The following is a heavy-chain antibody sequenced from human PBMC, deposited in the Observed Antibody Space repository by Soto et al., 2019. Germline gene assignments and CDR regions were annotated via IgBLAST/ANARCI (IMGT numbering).Heavy chain of an antibody. CDR2: IWYDGSNR. CDR1: GFTFSDYG. J-gene: IGHJ4*02. Sequence: QVHLVESGGGVVQLGRSLRLSCAASGFTFSDYGMHWVRQAPGKGLEWVAVIWYDGSNRHYADSVKGRFTISRDNSKNTLYLQMNSLRAEDTALYYCVRVRYCSSNSCYAHFDYWGQGTLVTVSS. CDR3: VRVRYCSSNSCYAHFDY. V-gene: IGHV3-33*01. D-gene: IGHD2-2*01.